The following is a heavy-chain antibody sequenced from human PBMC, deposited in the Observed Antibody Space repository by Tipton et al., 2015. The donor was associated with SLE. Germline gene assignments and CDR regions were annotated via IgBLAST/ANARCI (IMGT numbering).Heavy chain of an antibody. CDR2: IHHSGST. Sequence: TLSLTCTVYGGSFSGYYWSWIRQPPGKGLEWIGEIHHSGSTNYNPSLKSRVTISVDTSKNQFSLKLSSVTAADTAVYYCARGSFNTAMATRYFDYWGQGTLVTVSS. J-gene: IGHJ4*02. CDR1: GGSFSGYY. CDR3: ARGSFNTAMATRYFDY. V-gene: IGHV4-34*01. D-gene: IGHD5-18*01.